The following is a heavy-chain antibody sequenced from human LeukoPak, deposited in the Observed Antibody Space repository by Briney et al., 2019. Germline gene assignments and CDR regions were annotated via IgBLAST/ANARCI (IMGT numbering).Heavy chain of an antibody. Sequence: XLRLSXXXXXXXFSSXAMHWVRQAPGKGLEWVAVISYDGSNKYYADSVKGRFTISRDNSKNTLYLQMNSLRAEDTAVYYCARDNGAYCSGGSCYGIRHWGQGTLVTVSS. V-gene: IGHV3-30*04. CDR1: XXXFSSXA. CDR3: ARDNGAYCSGGSCYGIRH. CDR2: ISYDGSNK. D-gene: IGHD2-15*01. J-gene: IGHJ1*01.